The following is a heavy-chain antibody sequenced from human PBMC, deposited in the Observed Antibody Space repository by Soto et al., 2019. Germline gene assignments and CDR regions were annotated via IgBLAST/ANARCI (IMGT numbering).Heavy chain of an antibody. D-gene: IGHD3-9*01. J-gene: IGHJ4*02. CDR3: SRDDSDWFFN. V-gene: IGHV3-73*02. Sequence: EVQLVESGGGLVQPGGSLKLSCSACGFTFGASALQWARQASGKGLEWLGRIGSRGETYATTYAASVKGRFTISRDDSKKTAYLQMNSLKSEDTAVYYCSRDDSDWFFNWGRGTLVTVSS. CDR1: GFTFGASA. CDR2: IGSRGETYAT.